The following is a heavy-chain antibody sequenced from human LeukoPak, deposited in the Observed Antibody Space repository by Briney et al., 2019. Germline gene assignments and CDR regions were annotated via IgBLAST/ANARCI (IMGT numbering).Heavy chain of an antibody. J-gene: IGHJ3*02. CDR1: GYIFTSYF. Sequence: ASVKVSCKASGYIFTSYFMHWVRQAPGQGLEWMGLINPSGGSTRYAQKFQGRVTMTRDMSTSTVYMELSSLRSEDTAVYYCAKGTYCSGGRCYLDPINAFDIWGQGTMVTVSS. CDR3: AKGTYCSGGRCYLDPINAFDI. CDR2: INPSGGST. V-gene: IGHV1-46*01. D-gene: IGHD2-15*01.